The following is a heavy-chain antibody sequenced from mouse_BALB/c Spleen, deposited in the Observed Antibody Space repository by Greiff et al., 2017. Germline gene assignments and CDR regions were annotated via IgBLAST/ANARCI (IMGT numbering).Heavy chain of an antibody. V-gene: IGHV5-6-4*01. CDR1: GFTFSSYT. Sequence: EVKLMESGGGLVQPGGSRKLSCAASGFTFSSYTMSWVRQTPEKRLEWVATISSGGSYTYYPDSVKGRFTISRDNAKNTLYLQMSSLKSEDTAMYYCTRAAMDYWGQGTSVTVSS. CDR2: ISSGGSYT. J-gene: IGHJ4*01. CDR3: TRAAMDY.